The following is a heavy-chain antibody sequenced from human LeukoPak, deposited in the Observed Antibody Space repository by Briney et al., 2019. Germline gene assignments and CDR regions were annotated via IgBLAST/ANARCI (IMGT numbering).Heavy chain of an antibody. D-gene: IGHD6-13*01. Sequence: PGGSLRLSCTASGLTLSNYWISWVRQTPEKGLEWVAYIKQDERERVYVDSDKGRFTISKNNAKQSLYRQMCGERADDTAVYYCAREPYSSTWSYGMDIWGQGTTVTVSS. CDR1: GLTLSNYW. CDR2: IKQDERER. V-gene: IGHV3-7*05. CDR3: AREPYSSTWSYGMDI. J-gene: IGHJ6*02.